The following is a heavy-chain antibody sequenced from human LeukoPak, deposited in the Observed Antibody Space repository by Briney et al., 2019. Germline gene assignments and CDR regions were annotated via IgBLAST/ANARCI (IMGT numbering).Heavy chain of an antibody. D-gene: IGHD3-10*01. V-gene: IGHV3-7*01. CDR3: ARDMVRGVPPDYYYYGMDV. Sequence: GGSLRLSCAASGFTFSSYWMSWVRQAPGKGLEWVANIKQDGSEKYYVDSVKGRFTISRDNAKNSLYLQMNSLRAEDTAVYYCARDMVRGVPPDYYYYGMDVWGQGTTVTVSS. J-gene: IGHJ6*02. CDR2: IKQDGSEK. CDR1: GFTFSSYW.